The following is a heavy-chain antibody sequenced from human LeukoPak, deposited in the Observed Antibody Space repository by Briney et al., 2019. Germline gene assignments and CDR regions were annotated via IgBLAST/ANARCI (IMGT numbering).Heavy chain of an antibody. Sequence: SETLSLTCTVSGYSISSGYYWGWIRQPPRKGLEWIGSIYHSGSTYYNPSLKSRVTISVDTSKNQFSLKLSSVTAADTAAYYCARLEVVIPNYWGQGTLVTVSS. CDR3: ARLEVVIPNY. CDR1: GYSISSGYY. D-gene: IGHD3-22*01. CDR2: IYHSGST. V-gene: IGHV4-38-2*02. J-gene: IGHJ4*02.